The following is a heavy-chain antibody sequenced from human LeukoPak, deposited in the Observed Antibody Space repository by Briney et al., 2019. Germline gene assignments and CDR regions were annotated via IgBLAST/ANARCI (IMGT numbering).Heavy chain of an antibody. D-gene: IGHD2-21*02. CDR1: GYTFTGYY. Sequence: GASVKVSCKASGYTFTGYYMHWVRQAPGQGLEWMGWINPNSGGTNYAQKFQGWVTMTRDTSISTAYMELSRLRSDDTAVYYCARVLVTAIIPTLFDYWGQGTLVTVSS. CDR2: INPNSGGT. CDR3: ARVLVTAIIPTLFDY. J-gene: IGHJ4*02. V-gene: IGHV1-2*04.